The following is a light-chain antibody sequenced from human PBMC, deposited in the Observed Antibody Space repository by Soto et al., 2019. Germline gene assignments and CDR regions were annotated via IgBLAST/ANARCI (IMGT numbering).Light chain of an antibody. CDR1: HNDIGTYDY. CDR3: SSFTSRRIDV. CDR2: GVT. V-gene: IGLV2-14*03. Sequence: QSALTQPTSVSGSPGQSITISCTGNHNDIGTYDYVSWYQQHPGRAPRLLIHGVTTRPSGISGRFSASKSGLTASLTISGLQPEDDADYYCSSFTSRRIDVVGPGTQVTVL. J-gene: IGLJ1*01.